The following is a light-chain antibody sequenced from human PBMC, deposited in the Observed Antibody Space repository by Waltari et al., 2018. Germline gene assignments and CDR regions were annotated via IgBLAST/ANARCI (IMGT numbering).Light chain of an antibody. Sequence: SYDLIQSPSVSVSPGQTATLTCSGDGLEQKYGCWYPKKPGPSPVLVIYEDVRRPSEIPQRFSGSNSGNTATLTISGTQPMDEADYYCQAWDSGVAGVFGTGTKVTVL. CDR1: GLEQKY. CDR2: EDV. V-gene: IGLV3-1*01. J-gene: IGLJ1*01. CDR3: QAWDSGVAGV.